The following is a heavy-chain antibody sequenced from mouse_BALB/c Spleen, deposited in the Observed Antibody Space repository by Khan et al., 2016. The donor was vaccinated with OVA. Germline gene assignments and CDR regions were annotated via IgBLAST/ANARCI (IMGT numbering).Heavy chain of an antibody. CDR1: GYTFTDYG. CDR3: ARDDYYVSSYCNLDHHSLDY. D-gene: IGHD1-1*01. J-gene: IGHJ4*01. V-gene: IGHV9-3*02. CDR2: INPNTGES. Sequence: QIQLVQSGPELKKPGETVKISCKASGYTFTDYGMNWVKEAPGKGLKWMGWINPNTGESTFAEDFKGRFAFSLETSARTAYLQINNLKTEDTAICNCARDDYYVSSYCNLDHHSLDYWGQGTSVTVSS.